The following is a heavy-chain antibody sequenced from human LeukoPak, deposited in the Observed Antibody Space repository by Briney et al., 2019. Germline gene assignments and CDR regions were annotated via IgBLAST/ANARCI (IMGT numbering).Heavy chain of an antibody. Sequence: GGSLRLSCAASGFIFSSYAMHWVRRAPGKGLEWVALISYDGSNKYYADSVKGRFTISRDNSKNTLYLQMNSLRAEDTAVYYCARSWRRFNYYYMDVWGKGTTVTVSS. J-gene: IGHJ6*03. CDR3: ARSWRRFNYYYMDV. D-gene: IGHD3-3*01. CDR1: GFIFSSYA. CDR2: ISYDGSNK. V-gene: IGHV3-30*04.